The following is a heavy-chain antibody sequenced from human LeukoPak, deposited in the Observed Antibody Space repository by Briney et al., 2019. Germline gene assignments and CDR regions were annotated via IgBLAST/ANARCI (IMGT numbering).Heavy chain of an antibody. J-gene: IGHJ4*02. CDR1: GFIFGDYG. CDR2: IRIEAHGGTR. Sequence: GGSLRLSCTGSGFIFGDYGINWVRQAPGKGQEWVGFIRIEAHGGTREYAASVKGRFTLSRDDSKNIAYLQMDSLKVEDTAVYYCTRRSGGPYYYFDSWGQGALVTVSS. CDR3: TRRSGGPYYYFDS. V-gene: IGHV3-49*04. D-gene: IGHD3-10*01.